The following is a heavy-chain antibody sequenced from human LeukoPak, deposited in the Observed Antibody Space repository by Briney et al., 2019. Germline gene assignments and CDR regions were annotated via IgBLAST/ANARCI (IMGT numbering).Heavy chain of an antibody. Sequence: SETLSLTCTVSGDSFSNSDYYWGWIRQPPGKGLEWIGSSYYSGTTDYKPSLKSRVTISIDTSKNQFSLKLSSVTAADTAVYYCARQAASRDWNYYFDCWGQGILVTVSS. CDR2: SYYSGTT. V-gene: IGHV4-39*01. CDR1: GDSFSNSDYY. CDR3: ARQAASRDWNYYFDC. J-gene: IGHJ4*02. D-gene: IGHD1-7*01.